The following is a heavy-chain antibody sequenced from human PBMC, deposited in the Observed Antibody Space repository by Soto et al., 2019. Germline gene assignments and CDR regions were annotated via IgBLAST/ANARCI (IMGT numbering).Heavy chain of an antibody. CDR1: RFRFSSYG. V-gene: IGHV3-30*18. CDR2: VSYDGDYQ. Sequence: QEQLVESGGGVVQPGRSLRLSCAAARFRFSSYGMHWVRQAPGKGLEWMAVVSYDGDYQYYADSVKGRFTISRDNSKNTLYLQMDSLRPEDTAVYYCAKGTTVTPWRYLDLWGPGTLVTVSS. D-gene: IGHD1-1*01. CDR3: AKGTTVTPWRYLDL. J-gene: IGHJ2*01.